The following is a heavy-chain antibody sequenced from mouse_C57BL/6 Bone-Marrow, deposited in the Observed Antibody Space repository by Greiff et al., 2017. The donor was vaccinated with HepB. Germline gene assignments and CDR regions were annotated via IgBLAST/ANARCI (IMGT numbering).Heavy chain of an antibody. CDR2: ISNLAYSI. Sequence: DVKLVESGGGLVQPGGSLKLSCAASGFTFSDYGMAWVRQAPRKGPEWVAFISNLAYSIYYADTVTGRFTISRENAKNTLYLEMSSLRSEDTAMYYCARKGDYYGSSYWYFDVWGTGTTVTGSS. CDR3: ARKGDYYGSSYWYFDV. D-gene: IGHD1-1*01. CDR1: GFTFSDYG. J-gene: IGHJ1*03. V-gene: IGHV5-15*01.